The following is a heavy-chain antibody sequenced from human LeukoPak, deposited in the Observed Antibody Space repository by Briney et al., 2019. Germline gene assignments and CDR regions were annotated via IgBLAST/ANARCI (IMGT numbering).Heavy chain of an antibody. J-gene: IGHJ3*02. CDR3: ARDPGSGSPWGAFDI. CDR1: GFTFSSYW. V-gene: IGHV3-74*01. CDR2: IKGDERST. Sequence: PEGSLRLSCAASGFTFSSYWLHWVRQAPGKGLVWVSRIKGDERSTNYADSVKGRLTISRDNAKNTVYLEMNSLRAEDTAVYYCARDPGSGSPWGAFDIWGQGTMVTVSS. D-gene: IGHD3-10*01.